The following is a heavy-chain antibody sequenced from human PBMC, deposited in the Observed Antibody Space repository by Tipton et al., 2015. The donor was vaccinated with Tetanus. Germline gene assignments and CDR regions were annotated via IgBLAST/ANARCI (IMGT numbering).Heavy chain of an antibody. CDR2: IYYSGSS. J-gene: IGHJ3*01. V-gene: IGHV4-39*01. Sequence: YYMSWIRQAPGKGLEWIGSIYYSGSSYYNPSLESRVTISLDTSKNRFSLKLTSVTAADAAVYYCAGPSTTVTPRAFDVWGQGTMVTVSS. CDR3: AGPSTTVTPRAFDV. CDR1: YY. D-gene: IGHD4-17*01.